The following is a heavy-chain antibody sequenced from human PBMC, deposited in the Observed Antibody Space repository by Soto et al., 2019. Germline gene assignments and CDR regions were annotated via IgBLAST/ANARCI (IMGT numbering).Heavy chain of an antibody. V-gene: IGHV3-15*01. D-gene: IGHD6-19*01. CDR3: TTVPSIAVAAPFDY. J-gene: IGHJ4*02. CDR1: GFTFSNAW. CDR2: IKSKTDGGTT. Sequence: EVQLVESGGGLVKPGWSLRLSCAASGFTFSNAWMSWVRQAPGKGLEWVGRIKSKTDGGTTDYAAPVKGRFTISRDDSKNTLYLQMNSLKTEDTAVYYCTTVPSIAVAAPFDYWGQGTLVTVSS.